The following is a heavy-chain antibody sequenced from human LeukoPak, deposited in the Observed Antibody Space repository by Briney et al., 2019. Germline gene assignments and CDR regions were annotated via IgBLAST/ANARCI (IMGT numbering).Heavy chain of an antibody. D-gene: IGHD2-15*01. V-gene: IGHV1-3*01. Sequence: ASVKVSCKASGYTFTSYAMHWVRQAPGQKREWMGWINAGNGNTKYSQKFQGRVTITRHTSASTAYMELSSLRSEDTAVYYFARGGLVVAATIDYWGQGTLVTVSS. CDR3: ARGGLVVAATIDY. CDR1: GYTFTSYA. J-gene: IGHJ4*02. CDR2: INAGNGNT.